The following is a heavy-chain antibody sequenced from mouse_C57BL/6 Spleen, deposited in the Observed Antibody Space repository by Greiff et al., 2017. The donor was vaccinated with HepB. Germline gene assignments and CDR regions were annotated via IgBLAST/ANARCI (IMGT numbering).Heavy chain of an antibody. CDR1: GYTFTDYE. CDR3: TRGVTDYFDY. V-gene: IGHV1-15*01. Sequence: QVQLQQSGAELVRPGASVTLSCKASGYTFTDYEMHWVKQTPVHGLEWIGAIDPETGGTAYNQKFKGKAILTADKSSSTAYMELRSLTSEDSAVYYCTRGVTDYFDYWGQGTTLTVSS. D-gene: IGHD2-2*01. J-gene: IGHJ2*01. CDR2: IDPETGGT.